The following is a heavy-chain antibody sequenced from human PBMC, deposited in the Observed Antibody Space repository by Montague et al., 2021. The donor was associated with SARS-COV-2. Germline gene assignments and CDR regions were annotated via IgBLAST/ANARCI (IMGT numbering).Heavy chain of an antibody. D-gene: IGHD3-10*01. CDR3: AKDATIFWFERGRGTFDH. CDR2: IYSGGST. CDR1: GFTVSSNY. Sequence: SLRLSCAASGFTVSSNYMSWVRQAPGKGLEWVSVIYSGGSTYYADSVKGRFTISRDNSKNTLYLQMNSLRPEDTAVYYCAKDATIFWFERGRGTFDHWGQGTLVAVSS. V-gene: IGHV3-66*01. J-gene: IGHJ4*02.